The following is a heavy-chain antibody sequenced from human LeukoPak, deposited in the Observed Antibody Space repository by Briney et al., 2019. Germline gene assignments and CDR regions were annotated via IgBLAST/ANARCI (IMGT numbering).Heavy chain of an antibody. D-gene: IGHD3-10*01. J-gene: IGHJ3*02. V-gene: IGHV4-59*12. CDR3: ARDLASGSYYTPNAFDI. CDR2: VDHTGST. CDR1: DDSITMYY. Sequence: PSETLSLTCSVSDDSITMYYWTWIRQPLGKGLEWIGYVDHTGSTNFNPSLNGRVTISVDTSKNQFSLKLSSVTAADTAVYYCARDLASGSYYTPNAFDIWGQGTMVTVSS.